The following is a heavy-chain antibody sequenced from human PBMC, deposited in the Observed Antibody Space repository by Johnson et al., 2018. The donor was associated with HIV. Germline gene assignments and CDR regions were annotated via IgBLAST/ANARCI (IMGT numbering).Heavy chain of an antibody. CDR2: IRFDETIK. CDR3: AKAVGGYAFDI. J-gene: IGHJ3*02. D-gene: IGHD1-26*01. V-gene: IGHV3-30*02. Sequence: QVQLVESGGGVVRPGGSLRLSCAASGFTFNNYGMHWVRQSPGKGLEWVAFIRFDETIKYYGDSVKGRFTISRDNSKNTLYLQMNSLRVEDTAVYYCAKAVGGYAFDIWGQGTMVTVSS. CDR1: GFTFNNYG.